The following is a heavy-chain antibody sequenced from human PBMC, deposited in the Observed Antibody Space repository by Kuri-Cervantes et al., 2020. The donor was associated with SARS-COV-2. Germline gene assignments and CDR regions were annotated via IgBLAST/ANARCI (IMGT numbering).Heavy chain of an antibody. CDR2: IYSGGSST. J-gene: IGHJ5*02. V-gene: IGHV3-23*03. CDR3: ARGIAAAGKWYRWGYWFDP. CDR1: GFTFSSYA. Sequence: GESLKISCAASGFTFSSYAMSWVRQAPGKGLEWVSVIYSGGSSTYYADSVKGRFTISRDNSKNTLYLQMNSLRAEDTAVYYCARGIAAAGKWYRWGYWFDPWGQGTLVTVSS. D-gene: IGHD6-13*01.